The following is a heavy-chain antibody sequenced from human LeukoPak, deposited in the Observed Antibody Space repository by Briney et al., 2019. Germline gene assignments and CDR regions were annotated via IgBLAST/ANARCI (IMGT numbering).Heavy chain of an antibody. Sequence: SETLSLTCTVSGGSISSGSYYWSWIRQPAGKGLEWIGRIYNSGNTNYNPSLKSRVAISVDTSKNQFSLKLNSVTAADTAVYYCARSGTYYNNWFDPWGQGTLVTVSS. CDR3: ARSGTYYNNWFDP. CDR2: IYNSGNT. CDR1: GGSISSGSYY. V-gene: IGHV4-61*02. D-gene: IGHD3-10*01. J-gene: IGHJ5*02.